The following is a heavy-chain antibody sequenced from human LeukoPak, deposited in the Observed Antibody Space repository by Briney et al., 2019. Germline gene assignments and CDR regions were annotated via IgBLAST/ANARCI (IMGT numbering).Heavy chain of an antibody. V-gene: IGHV4-34*01. D-gene: IGHD3-3*01. CDR1: GGSFSGYY. J-gene: IGHJ5*02. Sequence: SETLSLTCAVYGGSFSGYYWSWLRQPPGKGLEWIGEINHSGSTNYNPSLKSRVTISVDTSKNQFSLKLSSVTAADTAVYYCARMYYDFWTGERNWFDPWGQGTLVTVSS. CDR3: ARMYYDFWTGERNWFDP. CDR2: INHSGST.